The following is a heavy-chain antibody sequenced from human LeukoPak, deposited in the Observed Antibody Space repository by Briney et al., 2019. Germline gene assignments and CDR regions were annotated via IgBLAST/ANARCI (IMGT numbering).Heavy chain of an antibody. Sequence: AASVKVSCKASGYTFTGYYMHWVRQAPGQGLEWMGWINPNSGGTNYAQKFQGRVTMTRDTSISTAYMELSRLRSDDTAVYYCARRDGYNPEGFDYWGQGTLVTVSS. J-gene: IGHJ4*02. CDR1: GYTFTGYY. CDR3: ARRDGYNPEGFDY. CDR2: INPNSGGT. D-gene: IGHD5-24*01. V-gene: IGHV1-2*02.